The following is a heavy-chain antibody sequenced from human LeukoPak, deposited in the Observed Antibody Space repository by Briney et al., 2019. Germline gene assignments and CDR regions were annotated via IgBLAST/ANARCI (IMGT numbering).Heavy chain of an antibody. CDR3: ARIRGNKGYYFDY. CDR1: GYRFTSYW. D-gene: IGHD1/OR15-1a*01. J-gene: IGHJ4*02. CDR2: IYPDDSDT. V-gene: IGHV5-51*01. Sequence: GESLKISCKGSGYRFTSYWIAWVRQMPGKGLEWMGMIYPDDSDTRYSPSFQGQVTISADKSISTAYLQWSSLKASDTAMYYCARIRGNKGYYFDYWGQGTLVTVSS.